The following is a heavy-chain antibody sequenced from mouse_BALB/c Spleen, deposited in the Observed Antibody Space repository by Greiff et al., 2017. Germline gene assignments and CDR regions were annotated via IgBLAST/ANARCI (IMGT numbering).Heavy chain of an antibody. CDR1: GFTFSSYT. CDR3: ARGSYYDYDGVMDY. J-gene: IGHJ4*01. V-gene: IGHV5-6-4*01. D-gene: IGHD2-4*01. CDR2: ISSGGSYT. Sequence: EVILVESGGGLVKPGGSLKLSCAASGFTFSSYTMSWVRQTPEKRLEWVATISSGGSYTYYPDSVKGRFTISRDNAKNTLYLQMSSLKSEDTAMYYCARGSYYDYDGVMDYWGQGTSVTVSS.